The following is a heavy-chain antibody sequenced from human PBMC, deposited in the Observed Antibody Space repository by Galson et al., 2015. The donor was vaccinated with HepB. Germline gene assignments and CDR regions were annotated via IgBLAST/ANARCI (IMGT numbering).Heavy chain of an antibody. V-gene: IGHV3-48*02. J-gene: IGHJ4*02. CDR3: ARARSPDY. Sequence: SCAASGFTFSTYSMNWVRLAPGKGLEWVSYISSSGSTIYTDSVKGRFTISRDNAKKSLYLQMNSLRDEDTAVYYCARARSPDYWGQGTLVTVSS. CDR2: ISSSGSTI. CDR1: GFTFSTYS.